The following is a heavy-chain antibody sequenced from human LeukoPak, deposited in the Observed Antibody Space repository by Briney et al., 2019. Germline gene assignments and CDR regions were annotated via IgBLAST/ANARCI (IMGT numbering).Heavy chain of an antibody. J-gene: IGHJ4*03. D-gene: IGHD6-25*01. CDR3: AKDATAGRLTL. Sequence: GGSLRVSCAESGFIFSDYGMHWVRQAPGKGLEWVAFIQYDGSNKYYADSVRGRFTISRDDSRSSLYLQMNSLTPDDTAVYYWAKDATAGRLTLRGHRTLATVSS. CDR1: GFIFSDYG. V-gene: IGHV3-30*02. CDR2: IQYDGSNK.